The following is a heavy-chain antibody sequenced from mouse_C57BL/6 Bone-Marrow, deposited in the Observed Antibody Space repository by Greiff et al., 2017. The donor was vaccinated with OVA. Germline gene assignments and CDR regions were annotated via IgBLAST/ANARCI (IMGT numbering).Heavy chain of an antibody. CDR1: GYTFTSYW. J-gene: IGHJ4*01. V-gene: IGHV1-69*01. CDR2: IDPSDSYT. D-gene: IGHD3-3*01. Sequence: QVQLKQPGAELVMPGASVKLSCKASGYTFTSYWMHWVKQRPGQGLEWIGEIDPSDSYTNYNQKLKGKSTLTVDKSSSTAYMQLSSLTSEDSAVYYCAREGLEGAMDYWGQGTSVTVSS. CDR3: AREGLEGAMDY.